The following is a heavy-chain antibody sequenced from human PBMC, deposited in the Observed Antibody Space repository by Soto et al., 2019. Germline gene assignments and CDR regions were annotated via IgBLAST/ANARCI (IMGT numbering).Heavy chain of an antibody. D-gene: IGHD6-13*01. CDR3: ARRSSSWYFDY. V-gene: IGHV3-23*01. J-gene: IGHJ4*02. CDR2: ISGSDGST. CDR1: GFTFSSYA. Sequence: EVQLLESGGGLVQPGGSLRLSCAASGFTFSSYAMNWVRQAPGKGLAWVSVISGSDGSTYYADSVKGRFTISRDNSKNTLNLQMNSLRAEDTAVYYCARRSSSWYFDYWGQGTLVTVSS.